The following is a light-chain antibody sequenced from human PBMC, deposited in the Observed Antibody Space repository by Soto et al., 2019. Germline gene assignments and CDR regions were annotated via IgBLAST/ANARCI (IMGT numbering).Light chain of an antibody. J-gene: IGKJ5*01. V-gene: IGKV3-11*01. CDR2: DAS. Sequence: IVLTQSPDTLSFSPGEIATLSFWAIHSVTTHLAWFQQRPGQTPRLLIYDASTRAPGIPARFSGRGSGADFTLTISSLEPEDFAVYYCQQRSDSITFGQGTRLENK. CDR1: HSVTTH. CDR3: QQRSDSIT.